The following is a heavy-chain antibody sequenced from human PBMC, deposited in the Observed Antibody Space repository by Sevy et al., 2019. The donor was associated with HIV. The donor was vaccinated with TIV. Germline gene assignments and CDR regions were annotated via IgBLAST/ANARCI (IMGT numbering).Heavy chain of an antibody. V-gene: IGHV3-23*01. J-gene: IGHJ4*02. CDR3: ASAMTNFDY. CDR1: GFTFTSYA. CDR2: ISGSGGST. Sequence: GGSLRLSCAASGFTFTSYAMSWVRQAPGKGLEWVSTISGSGGSTYYADSVRGRFTISRDNSKSTRYLQMNSLRAEDTAVYYCASAMTNFDYWGQGTLVTVSS.